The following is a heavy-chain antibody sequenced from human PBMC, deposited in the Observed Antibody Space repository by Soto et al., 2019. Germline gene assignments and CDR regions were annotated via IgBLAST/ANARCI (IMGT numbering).Heavy chain of an antibody. D-gene: IGHD3-10*02. J-gene: IGHJ4*01. CDR3: ARSYVQSRPIDY. CDR2: INPGDHST. V-gene: IGHV1-46*01. CDR1: GYTVTVYF. Sequence: ASVNLYRKTSGYTVTVYFLPWLRPAPGQAFEWMGIINPGDHSTRYSHNFQGRVAMTSDTSTSTVYMELSSLRSEDTSLYYCARSYVQSRPIDYLRHGTPVTVSS.